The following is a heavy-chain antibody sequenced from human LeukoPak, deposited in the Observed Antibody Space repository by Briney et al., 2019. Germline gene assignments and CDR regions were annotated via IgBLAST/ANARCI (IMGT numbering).Heavy chain of an antibody. J-gene: IGHJ4*02. CDR1: GFTFSSYA. CDR3: AKDLHSDYVGFDY. Sequence: GGSLRLSCAASGFTFSSYAMSWVRQAPGKGLEWVAVISYDGSNKYYADSVKGRFTISRDNSKNTLYLQMNSLRAEDTAVYYCAKDLHSDYVGFDYWGQGTLVTVSS. V-gene: IGHV3-30*18. D-gene: IGHD5-12*01. CDR2: ISYDGSNK.